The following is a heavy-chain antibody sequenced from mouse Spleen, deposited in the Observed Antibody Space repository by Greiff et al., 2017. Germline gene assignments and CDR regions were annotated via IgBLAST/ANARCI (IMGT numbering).Heavy chain of an antibody. CDR1: GFSLTSYG. CDR2: IWRGGST. J-gene: IGHJ3*01. D-gene: IGHD2-4*01. V-gene: IGHV2-5*01. CDR3: AKKGDDYDQAWFAY. Sequence: VKLVESGPGLVQPSQSLSITCTVSGFSLTSYGVHWVRQSPGKGLEWLGVIWRGGSTDYNAAFMSRLSITKDNSKSQVFFKMNSLQADDTAIYYCAKKGDDYDQAWFAYWGQGTLVTVSA.